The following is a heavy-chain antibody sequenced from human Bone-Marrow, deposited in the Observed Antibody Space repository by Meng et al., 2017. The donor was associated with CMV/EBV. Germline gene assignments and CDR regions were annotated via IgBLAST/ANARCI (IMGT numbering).Heavy chain of an antibody. CDR1: GFTFSSYD. Sequence: GESLKISCAASGFTFSSYDMHWVRQATGKGLEWVSAIGTAGDTYYPGSVKGRFTISRENAKNSLYLQMNSLRAGDTAVYYCARDEYDSSGYYPYYVDYWGQGTLVTVSS. CDR3: ARDEYDSSGYYPYYVDY. J-gene: IGHJ4*02. CDR2: IGTAGDT. V-gene: IGHV3-13*01. D-gene: IGHD3-22*01.